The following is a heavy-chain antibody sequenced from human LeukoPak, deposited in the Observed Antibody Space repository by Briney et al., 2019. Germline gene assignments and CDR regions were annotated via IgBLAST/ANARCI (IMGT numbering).Heavy chain of an antibody. CDR3: ARDWEVPDY. Sequence: GGSLRLSCAASEFTFSNYGMHWVRQAPGKGLEWVSSISSSSSYIYYADSVKGRFTISRDNAKNSLYLQMNSLRAEDTAVYYCARDWEVPDYWGQGTLVTVSS. CDR2: ISSSSSYI. CDR1: EFTFSNYG. D-gene: IGHD1-26*01. V-gene: IGHV3-21*01. J-gene: IGHJ4*02.